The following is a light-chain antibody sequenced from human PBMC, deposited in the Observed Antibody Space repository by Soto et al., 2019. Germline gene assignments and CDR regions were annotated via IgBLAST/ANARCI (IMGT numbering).Light chain of an antibody. CDR2: GAS. CDR3: QQYGRSPLMYT. Sequence: EIVLTQSPGTLSLSPGEGATLSCRASQSITSNFLAWYQQKPGQAPRLLIYGASTRAAGVPDRFSGSGSGPDFTLTITRLEPEDFAVYYCQQYGRSPLMYTFGQGTKLGVK. CDR1: QSITSNF. V-gene: IGKV3-20*01. J-gene: IGKJ2*01.